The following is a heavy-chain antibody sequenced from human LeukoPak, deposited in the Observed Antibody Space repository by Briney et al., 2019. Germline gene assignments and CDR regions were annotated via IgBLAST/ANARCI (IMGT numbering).Heavy chain of an antibody. J-gene: IGHJ5*02. CDR2: IYTSGST. Sequence: SETLSLTCTVSGGSISSYYWSWIRQPAGKGLEWIGRIYTSGSTNYNPSLKSRVTISVDTSKNQFSLKLSSVTAADTAVYYCARFGGNSFFGWFDPWGQGTLVTVSS. V-gene: IGHV4-4*07. CDR1: GGSISSYY. CDR3: ARFGGNSFFGWFDP. D-gene: IGHD4-23*01.